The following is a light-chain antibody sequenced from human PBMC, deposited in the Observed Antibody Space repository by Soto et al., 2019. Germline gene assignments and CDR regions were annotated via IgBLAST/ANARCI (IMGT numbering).Light chain of an antibody. CDR1: SSDVGGHNY. CDR3: SSFTATKTVV. V-gene: IGLV2-14*01. Sequence: QSVLTQPASVSGSPGQSITISCTGTSSDVGGHNYVSWYQQHPGKASKLMIYEVTNRPSGVSNRFSASKSGNTASLTISGLQAEDEADYYCSSFTATKTVVFGGGTKLTVL. CDR2: EVT. J-gene: IGLJ2*01.